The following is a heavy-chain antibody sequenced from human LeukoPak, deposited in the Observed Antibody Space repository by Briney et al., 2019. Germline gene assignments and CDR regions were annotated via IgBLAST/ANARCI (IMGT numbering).Heavy chain of an antibody. CDR1: GGSISSGSYY. CDR3: ARGGEDTSNWHTPFDY. D-gene: IGHD6-13*01. J-gene: IGHJ4*02. V-gene: IGHV4-61*02. CDR2: IYTSGST. Sequence: SETLSLTCTVSGGSISSGSYYWSWIRQPAGKGLEWIGRIYTSGSTNYNPSLKSRVTISVDTSKNQFSLKLSSVTAADTAVYYCARGGEDTSNWHTPFDYWGQGTLVTVSS.